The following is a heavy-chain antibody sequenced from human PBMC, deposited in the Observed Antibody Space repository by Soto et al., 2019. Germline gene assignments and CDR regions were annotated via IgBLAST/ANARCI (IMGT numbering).Heavy chain of an antibody. J-gene: IGHJ6*03. CDR3: ARGGISHWAYFYYMDV. D-gene: IGHD2-21*01. CDR2: IFYSGST. CDR1: GGSISSYY. Sequence: ASETLSLTCTVSGGSISSYYWGWIRQPPGKGLEWIGYIFYSGSTSYNPSLKSRVTMSVDTSKNQFSLTLNSVTAADTATYYCARGGISHWAYFYYMDVWDRGTTVTVSS. V-gene: IGHV4-59*12.